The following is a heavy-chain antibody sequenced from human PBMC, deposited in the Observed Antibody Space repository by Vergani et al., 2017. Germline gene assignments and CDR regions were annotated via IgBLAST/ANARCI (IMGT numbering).Heavy chain of an antibody. CDR2: INHSGST. V-gene: IGHV4-34*01. CDR1: GGSFSGYY. Sequence: QVQLQQWGAGLLKPSETLSLTCAVYGGSFSGYYWSWIRQPPGKGLEWIGEINHSGSTNDNPSLKSRVTISVDTSKNQFALKLSSVTAADTAVYYCARGLGGDYFDYWGQGTLVTVSS. D-gene: IGHD4-23*01. CDR3: ARGLGGDYFDY. J-gene: IGHJ4*02.